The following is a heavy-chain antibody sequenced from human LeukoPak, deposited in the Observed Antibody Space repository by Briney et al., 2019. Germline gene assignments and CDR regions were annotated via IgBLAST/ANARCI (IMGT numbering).Heavy chain of an antibody. Sequence: ETLSLTCTVSGYSINSGYFWGWVRQPPGKGLEWVSAISGSGGSTYYADSVKGRFTISRDNSKNTLYLQMNSLRAEDTAVYYCAKARAAAVHDAFDIWGQGTMVTVSS. J-gene: IGHJ3*02. CDR3: AKARAAAVHDAFDI. D-gene: IGHD6-13*01. CDR1: GYSINSGY. V-gene: IGHV3-23*01. CDR2: ISGSGGST.